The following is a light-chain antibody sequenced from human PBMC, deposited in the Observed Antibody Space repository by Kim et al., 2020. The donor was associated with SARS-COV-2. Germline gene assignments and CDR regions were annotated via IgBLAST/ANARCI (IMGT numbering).Light chain of an antibody. V-gene: IGLV4-69*01. CDR1: SGHSSYA. J-gene: IGLJ2*01. Sequence: AAVKLTCTLSSGHSSYAIAWHQQQPEKGPRYLMKLNSDGSHSKGDGIPDRFSGSSSGAERYLIISSLQSEDEADYYCQTWGTGAVVFGGGTQLTVL. CDR3: QTWGTGAVV. CDR2: LNSDGSH.